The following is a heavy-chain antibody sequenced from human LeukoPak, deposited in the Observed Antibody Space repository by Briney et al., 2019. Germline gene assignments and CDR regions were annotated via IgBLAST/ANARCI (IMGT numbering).Heavy chain of an antibody. CDR1: GGSISSSSYY. Sequence: SETLSLTCTVSGGSISSSSYYWGWIRQPPGKGLGWIGSIYYSRSTYYNPSLKSRVTISVDTSKNQFSLKLSSVTAADTAVYYCARHDSSSWYITYYFDYWGQGTLVTVSS. J-gene: IGHJ4*02. V-gene: IGHV4-39*01. D-gene: IGHD6-13*01. CDR2: IYYSRST. CDR3: ARHDSSSWYITYYFDY.